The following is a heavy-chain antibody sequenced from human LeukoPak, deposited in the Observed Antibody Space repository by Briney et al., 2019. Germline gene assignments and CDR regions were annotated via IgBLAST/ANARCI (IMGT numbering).Heavy chain of an antibody. V-gene: IGHV3-48*02. CDR3: ASGSYFDY. D-gene: IGHD3-10*01. Sequence: GGSLRLSCAASGFAFSTYTLHWVRQAPGKGLEWLSYISAGGGTIYYADSVKGRFTVSRDNAKNSLYLQMNSLRDEDTAVYYCASGSYFDYWGQGTLVTVSS. J-gene: IGHJ4*02. CDR2: ISAGGGTI. CDR1: GFAFSTYT.